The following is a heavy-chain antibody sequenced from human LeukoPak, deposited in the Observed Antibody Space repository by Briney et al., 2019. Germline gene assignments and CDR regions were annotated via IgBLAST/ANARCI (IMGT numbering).Heavy chain of an antibody. J-gene: IGHJ4*02. D-gene: IGHD2-15*01. V-gene: IGHV3-53*01. CDR3: ARGGPIYCSGDSCYPGDY. CDR1: GFTVSSNY. Sequence: PGGSLRLSCAASGFTVSSNYMSWVRQAPGKGLEWVSVIYSGGNTYYADSVKGRFTISRDNARNTLYLQMNSLRAEDTAVYYCARGGPIYCSGDSCYPGDYWGQGTLVTVSS. CDR2: IYSGGNT.